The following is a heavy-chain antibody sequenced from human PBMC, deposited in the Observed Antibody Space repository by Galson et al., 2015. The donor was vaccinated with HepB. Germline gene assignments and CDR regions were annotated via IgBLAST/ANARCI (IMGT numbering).Heavy chain of an antibody. CDR1: GFTVSSNY. J-gene: IGHJ4*02. D-gene: IGHD3-22*01. Sequence: SLRLSFAASGFTVSSNYMSWVRQAPGKGLEWVSVIYSGGSTYYADSVKGRFTISRDNSKNTLYLQMNSLRAEDTAVYYCARGGYYYDSSGFYYWGQGTLVTVSS. CDR2: IYSGGST. V-gene: IGHV3-53*01. CDR3: ARGGYYYDSSGFYY.